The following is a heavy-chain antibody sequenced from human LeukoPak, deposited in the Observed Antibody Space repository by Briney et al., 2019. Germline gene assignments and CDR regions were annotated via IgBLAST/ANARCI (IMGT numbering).Heavy chain of an antibody. J-gene: IGHJ4*01. V-gene: IGHV4-31*03. Sequence: SETLSLTCTVSGGSISSGGYYWSWIRQHPGKGLEWIGYIYYSGSTYYNPSLKSRVTISVDTSKNQFSLKLSSVTAADTAVYYCASTRREGVAATNLDYWGQEPWSPSPQ. CDR3: ASTRREGVAATNLDY. D-gene: IGHD2-15*01. CDR2: IYYSGST. CDR1: GGSISSGGYY.